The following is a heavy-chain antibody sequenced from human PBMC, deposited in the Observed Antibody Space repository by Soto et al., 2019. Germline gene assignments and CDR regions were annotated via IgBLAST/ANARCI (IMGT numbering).Heavy chain of an antibody. CDR2: IKEDGSEK. D-gene: IGHD6-19*01. CDR3: ARDYTKIAVAGLRFYY. V-gene: IGHV3-7*01. J-gene: IGHJ4*02. CDR1: GFTFSTYW. Sequence: EVQVVESGGGLVQPGGSLRLSCAASGFTFSTYWMSWVRQAPGKGLEWVANIKEDGSEKYYVDSVKGRFTISRDNAKNSVYLQMNSLRAEDTAVYYCARDYTKIAVAGLRFYYWGQGTLVTVSS.